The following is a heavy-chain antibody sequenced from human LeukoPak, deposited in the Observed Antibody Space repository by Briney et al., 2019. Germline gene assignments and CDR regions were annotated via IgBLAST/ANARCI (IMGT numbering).Heavy chain of an antibody. Sequence: GGSLRLSCAASGFTFSSYAMHWVRQAPGRGPEWVANVNRDGSETYYLDSVKGRFTISKDNAKNSLYLQMNSLRAEDTALYHCARNNGMDVWGQGTTVIVSS. V-gene: IGHV3-7*03. J-gene: IGHJ6*02. CDR2: VNRDGSET. CDR3: ARNNGMDV. CDR1: GFTFSSYA.